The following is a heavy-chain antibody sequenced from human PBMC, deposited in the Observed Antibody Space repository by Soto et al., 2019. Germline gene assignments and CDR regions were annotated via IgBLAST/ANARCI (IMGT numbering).Heavy chain of an antibody. CDR1: GYTFTSYA. CDR3: AWSIVVVTALDY. J-gene: IGHJ4*02. Sequence: QVQLVQSGAEEKKPGASVKVSCKASGYTFTSYAMHWVRQAPGQRLEWMGWINAGNGNTKYSQKFQGRVTITRDTSASTAYRELSSLRSEDTAVYYCAWSIVVVTALDYWGQGTLVTVSS. CDR2: INAGNGNT. V-gene: IGHV1-3*05. D-gene: IGHD2-21*02.